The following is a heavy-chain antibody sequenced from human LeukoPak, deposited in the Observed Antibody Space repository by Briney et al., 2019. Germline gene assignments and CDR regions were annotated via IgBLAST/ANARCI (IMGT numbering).Heavy chain of an antibody. CDR1: GFTFSDYY. Sequence: GGSRRLSCAASGFTFSDYYMSWIRQAPGKGLEWVSSISSGGGTIYYADSVKGRFTISRDNAKNSLYLQINSLRVEDTAVYFCARVLREWLLFGWFDPWGQGTLVTVSS. CDR3: ARVLREWLLFGWFDP. J-gene: IGHJ5*02. V-gene: IGHV3-11*01. CDR2: ISSGGGTI. D-gene: IGHD3-3*01.